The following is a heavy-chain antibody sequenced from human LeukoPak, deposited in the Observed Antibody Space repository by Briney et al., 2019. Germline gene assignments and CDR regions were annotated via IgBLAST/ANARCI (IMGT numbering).Heavy chain of an antibody. D-gene: IGHD2-15*01. J-gene: IGHJ3*02. Sequence: ASVKVSCKASGGTFSSYAISWVRQAPGQGLEWMGRIIPILGIANYAQKFQGRVTITADKSTSTAYMELSSLRSEDTAVYYCASSCSGGSCYSDAFDIWGQGTMVTVSS. CDR3: ASSCSGGSCYSDAFDI. CDR1: GGTFSSYA. CDR2: IIPILGIA. V-gene: IGHV1-69*04.